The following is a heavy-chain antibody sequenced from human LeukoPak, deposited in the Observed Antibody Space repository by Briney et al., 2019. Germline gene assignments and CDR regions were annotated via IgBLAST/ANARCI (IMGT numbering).Heavy chain of an antibody. J-gene: IGHJ6*04. V-gene: IGHV3-23*01. CDR1: GFTLSSYA. Sequence: GGSLRLSCATSGFTLSSYAMSWVRQAPGKGLEWVSAISGSGGSTYYADSVKGRFTISRDNSKNTLYPQMNSLRAEDTAVYYCARGGILVYYYYGMDVWGKGTTVTVSS. CDR3: ARGGILVYYYYGMDV. CDR2: ISGSGGST. D-gene: IGHD1-14*01.